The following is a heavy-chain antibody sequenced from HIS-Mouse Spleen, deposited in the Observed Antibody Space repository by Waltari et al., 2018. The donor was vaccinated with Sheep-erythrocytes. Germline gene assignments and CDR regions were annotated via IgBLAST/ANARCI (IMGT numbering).Heavy chain of an antibody. V-gene: IGHV3-21*01. CDR3: ARDSTSDAFDI. J-gene: IGHJ3*02. CDR1: GFNLRSYS. Sequence: VQLVESGGGLVKAGGSLRLACAASGFNLRSYSMNWARQAPGKGLEWVSSISSSSSYIYYADSVKGRFTISRDNAKNSLYLQMNSLRAEDTAVYYCARDSTSDAFDIWGQGTMVTVSS. D-gene: IGHD6-6*01. CDR2: ISSSSSYI.